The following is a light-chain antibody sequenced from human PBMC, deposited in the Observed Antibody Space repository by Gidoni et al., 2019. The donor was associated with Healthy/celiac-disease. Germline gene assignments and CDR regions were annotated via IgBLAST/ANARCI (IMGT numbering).Light chain of an antibody. CDR3: QSYDSSNVV. V-gene: IGLV6-57*02. CDR2: EDN. J-gene: IGLJ2*01. Sequence: NFMLTQPHSVSESPGKTVTISCTGSSGSIASNYVQWYQQRPGSAPTTVIYEDNQRPSGVPDRFSGSIDSSSNSASLTISGLKTEDEADYYCQSYDSSNVVFGGGTNLTVL. CDR1: SGSIASNY.